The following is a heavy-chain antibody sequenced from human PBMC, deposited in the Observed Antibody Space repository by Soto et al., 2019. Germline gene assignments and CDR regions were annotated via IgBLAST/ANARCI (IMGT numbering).Heavy chain of an antibody. V-gene: IGHV4-30-4*01. CDR2: IYYSGGS. CDR1: GGSISNADYY. J-gene: IGHJ6*02. Sequence: QVQLQESGPGLVKPSQTLSLTCTVAGGSISNADYYWSWVRQPPGKGLEWIGYIYYSGGSFLNPSLKSLVTMSKDTSKNQCSLRLTSVTAADTAVYYCARAIVVTVGGMDVLVRGTTVTVSS. D-gene: IGHD5-12*01. CDR3: ARAIVVTVGGMDV.